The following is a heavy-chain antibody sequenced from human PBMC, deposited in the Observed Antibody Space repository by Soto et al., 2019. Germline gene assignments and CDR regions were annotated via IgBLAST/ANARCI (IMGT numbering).Heavy chain of an antibody. D-gene: IGHD1-1*01. J-gene: IGHJ6*02. CDR3: ARGSAVEMASPRYSPMHI. Sequence: QVQLVQSGAEVKKPGASVKVSCKASGYTFTGYYMHWVRQAPGQGLEWMGWISPNSGGTKSAQKFQGRVTMTRDTSLNPAYMDMSRLTSDDTAIYYCARGSAVEMASPRYSPMHIWGQVHTATVSS. V-gene: IGHV1-2*02. CDR2: ISPNSGGT. CDR1: GYTFTGYY.